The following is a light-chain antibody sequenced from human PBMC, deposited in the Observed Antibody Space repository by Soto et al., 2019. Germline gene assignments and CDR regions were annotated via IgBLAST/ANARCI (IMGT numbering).Light chain of an antibody. CDR2: DAS. Sequence: EIVLTQSPAILSVSPGERATLSCRASHSISRSLAWYQQKPGQAPRLLISDASTRATGIPARFSGSGSGTEFTLTISSLQSEDFALYYCHQYNSWPPGTFGQGTKVDIK. CDR3: HQYNSWPPGT. J-gene: IGKJ2*01. CDR1: HSISRS. V-gene: IGKV3-15*01.